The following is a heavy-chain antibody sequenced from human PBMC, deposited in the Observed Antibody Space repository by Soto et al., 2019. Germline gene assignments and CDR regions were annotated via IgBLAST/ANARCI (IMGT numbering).Heavy chain of an antibody. CDR3: ASHAGLRYFDWNSAGYGFDI. J-gene: IGHJ3*02. CDR2: IAAGSGDT. Sequence: SVKVSCKTSGFTFSSSTLQWVRLPRGQRLEWIGWIAAGSGDTNYAQKVHERVSITRDMSTSTVYMELSNLRSEDTAIYYCASHAGLRYFDWNSAGYGFDIWGQGTMVTVSS. V-gene: IGHV1-58*01. CDR1: GFTFSSST. D-gene: IGHD3-9*01.